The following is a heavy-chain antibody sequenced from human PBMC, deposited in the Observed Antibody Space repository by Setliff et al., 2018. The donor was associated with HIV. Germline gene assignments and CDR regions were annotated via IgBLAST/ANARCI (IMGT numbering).Heavy chain of an antibody. Sequence: PSETLSLTCTVSGDSISSYSWNWIRQSPGGGLEWIGFIFSSGSTKYNPSLQSRVTMSIDTSKNQFSLRLTSVTAADTAVYYCEVAGQWGQGTLVTVSS. CDR2: IFSSGST. CDR3: EVAGQ. J-gene: IGHJ4*02. V-gene: IGHV4-4*09. D-gene: IGHD6-19*01. CDR1: GDSISSYS.